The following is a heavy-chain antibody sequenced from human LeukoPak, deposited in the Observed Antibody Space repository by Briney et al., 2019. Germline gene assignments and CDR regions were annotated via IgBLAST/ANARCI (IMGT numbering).Heavy chain of an antibody. V-gene: IGHV3-48*01. J-gene: IGHJ4*02. Sequence: GGSLRLSCAASGFTFSSYSMNWVRQAPGKGLEWVSYISSSSSTIYYADSVKGRFTISRDNAKNSLYLQMNSLRAEDTAVYYCARAYLSSGGSCYPRFDYWGQGTLVTVSS. D-gene: IGHD2-15*01. CDR1: GFTFSSYS. CDR2: ISSSSSTI. CDR3: ARAYLSSGGSCYPRFDY.